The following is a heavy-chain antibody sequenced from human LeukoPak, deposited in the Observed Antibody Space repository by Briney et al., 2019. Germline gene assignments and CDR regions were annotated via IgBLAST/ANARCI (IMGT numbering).Heavy chain of an antibody. J-gene: IGHJ4*02. CDR2: ISAYNGNT. Sequence: ASVKVSCKASGYTFTSYGISWVRQAPGQGLEWMGWISAYNGNTNYAQKLQGRVTMTTDTSTSTAYMELRSLRSDDTAVYYCARAEDIVVAPDFDYWGQGTLVTVSS. D-gene: IGHD2-2*01. CDR1: GYTFTSYG. CDR3: ARAEDIVVAPDFDY. V-gene: IGHV1-18*01.